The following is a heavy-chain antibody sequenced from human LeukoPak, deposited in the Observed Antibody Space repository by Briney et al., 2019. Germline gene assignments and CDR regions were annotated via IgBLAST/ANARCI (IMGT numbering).Heavy chain of an antibody. CDR2: IRYDGSNK. CDR1: GFTFSIYD. CDR3: AKRVTPDIVLMVYADYYYYMDV. D-gene: IGHD2-8*01. Sequence: GGSLRLSCAASGFTFSIYDMHWVRQAPGKGLEWVAFIRYDGSNKYYADSVKGRFTISRDNSKNTLYLQMNSLRAEDTAVYYCAKRVTPDIVLMVYADYYYYMDVWGKGTTVTVSS. J-gene: IGHJ6*03. V-gene: IGHV3-30*02.